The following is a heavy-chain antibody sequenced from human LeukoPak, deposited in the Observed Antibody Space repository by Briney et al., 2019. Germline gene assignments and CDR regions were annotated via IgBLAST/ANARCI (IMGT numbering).Heavy chain of an antibody. CDR2: ISYDGSNK. Sequence: GRSLRLSCAASGFTFSSYAMHWVRQAPGKGLEWVAVISYDGSNKYYADSVKGRLTISRDNSKNTLYLQMNSLRAEDTAVCYCAKDRVDEVGATNYFDYWGQGTLVTVSS. CDR1: GFTFSSYA. CDR3: AKDRVDEVGATNYFDY. V-gene: IGHV3-30*04. D-gene: IGHD1-26*01. J-gene: IGHJ4*02.